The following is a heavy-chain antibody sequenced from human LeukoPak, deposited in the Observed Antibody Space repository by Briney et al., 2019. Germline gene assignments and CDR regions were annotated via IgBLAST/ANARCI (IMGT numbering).Heavy chain of an antibody. D-gene: IGHD3-22*01. J-gene: IGHJ4*02. CDR1: GFTFSSYA. CDR3: AKDESYTYYYDSSGYFDY. CDR2: ISGSGGST. V-gene: IGHV3-23*01. Sequence: SGGSLRLSCAASGFTFSSYAMSWVRQAPGKGLEWVSAISGSGGSTYYADSVKGRFTISRDNSKNTLYLQMNSLRAEDTAVYYCAKDESYTYYYDSSGYFDYWGQGTLVTVSS.